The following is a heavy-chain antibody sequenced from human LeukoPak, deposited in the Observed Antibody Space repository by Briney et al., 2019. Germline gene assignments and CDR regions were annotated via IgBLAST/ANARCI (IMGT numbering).Heavy chain of an antibody. CDR1: GFTFSSYA. Sequence: GGSLRLSCAASGFTFSSYAMSWVRQAPGKGLEWVAVISYDGSNKYYADSVKGRFTISRDNSKNTLYLQMNSLRAEDTAVYYCARDPVVNVGYFDYWGQGTLVTVSS. CDR3: ARDPVVNVGYFDY. CDR2: ISYDGSNK. J-gene: IGHJ4*02. V-gene: IGHV3-30-3*01. D-gene: IGHD3-22*01.